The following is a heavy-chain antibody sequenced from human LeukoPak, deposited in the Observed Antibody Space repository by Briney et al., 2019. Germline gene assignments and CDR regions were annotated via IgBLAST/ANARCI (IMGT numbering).Heavy chain of an antibody. CDR3: ARRGSSGYTSLSAFDF. CDR1: GDSIGSSSYY. V-gene: IGHV4-39*01. D-gene: IGHD5-12*01. Sequence: PPETLSLTCTVSGDSIGSSSYYWAWIRQPPGKGLEWIGSIDYSGTSYYNPSLKTRVSISVDTSKNQFSLKLSSVTATDTAVYFCARRGSSGYTSLSAFDFWGQGTMVTVSS. J-gene: IGHJ3*01. CDR2: IDYSGTS.